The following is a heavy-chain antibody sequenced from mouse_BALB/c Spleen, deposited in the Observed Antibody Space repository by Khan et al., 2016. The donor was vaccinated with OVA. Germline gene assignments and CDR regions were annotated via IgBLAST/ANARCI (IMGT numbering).Heavy chain of an antibody. J-gene: IGHJ3*01. V-gene: IGHV1-77*01. Sequence: QVQLQQSGPELVKPGASVKMSCKASGYTFTDYVMNWVKQRTGQGLEWIGQIYPGSDSTYYNEKFKGKATLTADRSSSTAYMQRSSLTSEDSAVFFWARAGWDVFAYWGQGTLVTVSA. CDR2: IYPGSDST. D-gene: IGHD4-1*01. CDR1: GYTFTDYV. CDR3: ARAGWDVFAY.